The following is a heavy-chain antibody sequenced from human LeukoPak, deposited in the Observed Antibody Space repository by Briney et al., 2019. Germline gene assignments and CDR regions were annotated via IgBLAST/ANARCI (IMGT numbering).Heavy chain of an antibody. CDR1: GFTFSSYG. V-gene: IGHV3-30*02. Sequence: PGGSLRLSCAASGFTFSSYGMHWVRQAPGKGLEWVAFIRYDGSNKYYADSVKGRFTISRDNSKNTLYLQMNSLRAEDTAVYFCARAPGAAANYYYYYMDVWGKGTTVTVSS. J-gene: IGHJ6*03. D-gene: IGHD6-13*01. CDR2: IRYDGSNK. CDR3: ARAPGAAANYYYYYMDV.